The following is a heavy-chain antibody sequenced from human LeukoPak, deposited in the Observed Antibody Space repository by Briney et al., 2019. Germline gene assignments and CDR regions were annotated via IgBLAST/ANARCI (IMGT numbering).Heavy chain of an antibody. CDR1: GGSISSGDYY. Sequence: SQTLSLTCTVSGGSISSGDYYWSWIRQPPGKGLEWIGYIYYSGSTYYNPSLKSRVTISVDTSKNQFSLKLSSVTAADTAVYYCARGGGYYYGSGSYYPSPFDYWGQGILVTVSS. CDR2: IYYSGST. V-gene: IGHV4-30-4*01. J-gene: IGHJ4*02. D-gene: IGHD3-10*01. CDR3: ARGGGYYYGSGSYYPSPFDY.